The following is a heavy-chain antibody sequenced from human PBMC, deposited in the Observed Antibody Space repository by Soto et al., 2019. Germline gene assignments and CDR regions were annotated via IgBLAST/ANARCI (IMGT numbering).Heavy chain of an antibody. CDR1: GGSISGHY. V-gene: IGHV4-59*11. CDR2: ISYTGST. Sequence: PSETLSLTCTVSGGSISGHYWSWIRQPPGKGLEWVGYISYTGSTNYNLSLKSRATISADTSKNLFSLRLSSVTAADTAIYYCARDPDWKNKYYMDVWGKGTTVTVSS. J-gene: IGHJ6*03. D-gene: IGHD1-1*01. CDR3: ARDPDWKNKYYMDV.